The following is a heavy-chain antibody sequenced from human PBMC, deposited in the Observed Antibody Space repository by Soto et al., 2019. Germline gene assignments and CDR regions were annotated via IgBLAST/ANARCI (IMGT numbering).Heavy chain of an antibody. CDR3: AREAADIVVVVADIGWFDP. D-gene: IGHD2-15*01. J-gene: IGHJ5*02. V-gene: IGHV4-34*01. Sequence: PSETLSLTCAVYGGSFSGYYWSWIRQPPGKGLEWIGEINHSGSTNYNPSLKSRVTISVDTSKNQFSLKLSPVTAADTAVYYCAREAADIVVVVADIGWFDPWGQGTLVTVSS. CDR2: INHSGST. CDR1: GGSFSGYY.